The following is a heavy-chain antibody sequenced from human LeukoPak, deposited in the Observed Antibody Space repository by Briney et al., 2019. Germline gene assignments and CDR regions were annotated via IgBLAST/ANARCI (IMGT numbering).Heavy chain of an antibody. CDR2: IYTSGST. D-gene: IGHD3-10*01. CDR3: ARGGYYGSGNDFRFDP. CDR1: GGPISSYY. J-gene: IGHJ5*02. V-gene: IGHV4-4*07. Sequence: PSETLSLTCTVSGGPISSYYGSWIRQPAGKGLEWIGRIYTSGSTNYNPSLKSRVTMSVDTSKNQFSLKLSSVTAADTAVYYCARGGYYGSGNDFRFDPWGQGTLVTVSS.